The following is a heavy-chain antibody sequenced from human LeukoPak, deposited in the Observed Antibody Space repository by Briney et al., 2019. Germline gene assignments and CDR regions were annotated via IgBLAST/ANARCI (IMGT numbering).Heavy chain of an antibody. V-gene: IGHV3-74*01. J-gene: IGHJ1*01. Sequence: PGGSLRLSCVASGFSVSSVYMTWVRQAPGKGLVWVSRIKSDGKTNYADSVKGRFTISRDNAKNTVSLQMNSLRAEDTGVYYCARAPSEIGGYYPEYFRHWGQGALVTVSS. CDR3: ARAPSEIGGYYPEYFRH. CDR2: IKSDGKT. CDR1: GFSVSSVY. D-gene: IGHD3-22*01.